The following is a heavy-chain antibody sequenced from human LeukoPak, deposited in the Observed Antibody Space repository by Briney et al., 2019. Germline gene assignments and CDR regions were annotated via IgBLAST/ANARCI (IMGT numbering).Heavy chain of an antibody. D-gene: IGHD6-6*01. CDR1: GFTVSSNY. V-gene: IGHV3-53*01. J-gene: IGHJ4*02. CDR3: AREGSSHNDY. Sequence: GGSLRLSCAASGFTVSSNYMSWVRQAPGKGLEWVSVIYSGGSTFYADSVKGRFTISRDNAKNSLYLQMNSLRAEDTAVYYCAREGSSHNDYWGQGTLVTVSS. CDR2: IYSGGST.